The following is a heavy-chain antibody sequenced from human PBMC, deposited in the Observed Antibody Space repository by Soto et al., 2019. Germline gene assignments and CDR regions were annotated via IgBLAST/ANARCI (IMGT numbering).Heavy chain of an antibody. D-gene: IGHD4-17*01. CDR3: ARGDLTTVDPYVDLDY. CDR1: GYTFTSYD. J-gene: IGHJ4*02. V-gene: IGHV1-8*01. Sequence: QVQLVQSGAEVKKPGASVKVSCKASGYTFTSYDINWVRQATGQGLEWMGWMNPNSGNTGYAQKFQGRVTMTRNTSISTAYMELTSLRSEDTAVYYCARGDLTTVDPYVDLDYWGQGTLVTVSS. CDR2: MNPNSGNT.